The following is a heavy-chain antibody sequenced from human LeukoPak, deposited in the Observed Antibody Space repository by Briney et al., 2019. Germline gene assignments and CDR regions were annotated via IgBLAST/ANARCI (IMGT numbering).Heavy chain of an antibody. D-gene: IGHD5-24*01. J-gene: IGHJ4*02. V-gene: IGHV1-2*02. CDR1: GYTFNRYY. CDR2: INPNSGGT. CDR3: ARIGYNHYFDY. Sequence: ASVKVSCKASGYTFNRYYMHWVRQAPGQGLEWMGWINPNSGGTNYAQTFQGRVTMTRDTSITTAYLELSRLRSDDTAVYYCARIGYNHYFDYWGQGTLVTVSS.